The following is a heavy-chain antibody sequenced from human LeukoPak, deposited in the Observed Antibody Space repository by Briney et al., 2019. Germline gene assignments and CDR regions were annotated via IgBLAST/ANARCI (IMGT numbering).Heavy chain of an antibody. V-gene: IGHV1-46*01. CDR2: INPSGGST. CDR3: ARDVSYCSGGSCYTNYYYYGMDV. Sequence: ASVKVSCKASGYTFTSYYMRWVRQAPGQGLEWMGIINPSGGSTSYAQKFQGRVTMTRDTSTSTVYMELSSLRSEDTAVYYCARDVSYCSGGSCYTNYYYYGMDVWGQGTTVTVSS. CDR1: GYTFTSYY. D-gene: IGHD2-15*01. J-gene: IGHJ6*02.